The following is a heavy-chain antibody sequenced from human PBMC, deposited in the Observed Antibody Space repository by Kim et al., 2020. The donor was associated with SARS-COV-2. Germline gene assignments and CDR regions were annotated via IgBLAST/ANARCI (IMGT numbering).Heavy chain of an antibody. Sequence: ASVKVSCKASGYTFTSYDINWVRQATGQGLEWMGWMNPNSGNTGYAQKFQGRVTMTRNTSISTAYMELSSLRSEDTAVYYCARGDFRMATTTVDYWGQGTLVTVSS. J-gene: IGHJ4*02. V-gene: IGHV1-8*01. CDR1: GYTFTSYD. CDR2: MNPNSGNT. CDR3: ARGDFRMATTTVDY. D-gene: IGHD3-3*01.